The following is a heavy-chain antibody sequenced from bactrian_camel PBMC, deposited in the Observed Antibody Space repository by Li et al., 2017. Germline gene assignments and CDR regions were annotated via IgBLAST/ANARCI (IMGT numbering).Heavy chain of an antibody. CDR1: GFTYGPDC. D-gene: IGHD1*01. Sequence: DVQLVESGGGSVQSGGSLRLSCAVSGFTYGPDCMGWFRQAPGKEREWVSIVNNGGSNYYDADSVKGRFTISQDEAKNTMYLQLNNLKPEDTSVYYCAADRGYGLGCLSDSGYWGQGTQVTVS. CDR2: VNNGGSNY. V-gene: IGHV3S40*01. J-gene: IGHJ6*01. CDR3: AADRGYGLGCLSDSGY.